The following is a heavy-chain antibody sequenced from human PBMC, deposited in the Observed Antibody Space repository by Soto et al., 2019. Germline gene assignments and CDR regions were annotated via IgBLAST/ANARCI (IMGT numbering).Heavy chain of an antibody. CDR3: AKEFPESDYNGNDRPANDY. CDR1: GFTFSSYA. CDR2: ISGSGGST. V-gene: IGHV3-23*01. Sequence: GGSLRLSCAASGFTFSSYAMSWVRQAPGKGLEWVSAISGSGGSTYYADSVKGRFTISRDNSKNTLYLQMNSLRAEDTAVYYCAKEFPESDYNGNDRPANDYWGQGTLVTVSS. D-gene: IGHD1-1*01. J-gene: IGHJ4*02.